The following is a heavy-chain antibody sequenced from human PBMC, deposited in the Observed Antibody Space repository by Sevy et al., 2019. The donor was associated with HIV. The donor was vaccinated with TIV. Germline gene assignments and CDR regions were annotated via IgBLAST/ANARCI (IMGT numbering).Heavy chain of an antibody. Sequence: GGSLRLSCAASGFTFTSYAMYWVRQAPGKGLEWVAAISGSGQSSFYADSVKGRFTVSRDRSKNALFLQMDSLRVEDTAQYYCAKDRIESSFYGSNWFDFWGQGTPVTVSS. CDR3: AKDRIESSFYGSNWFDF. CDR2: ISGSGQSS. CDR1: GFTFTSYA. V-gene: IGHV3-23*01. J-gene: IGHJ5*01. D-gene: IGHD3-22*01.